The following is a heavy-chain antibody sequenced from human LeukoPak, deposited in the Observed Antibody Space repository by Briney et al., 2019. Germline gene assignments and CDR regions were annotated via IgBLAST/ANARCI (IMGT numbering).Heavy chain of an antibody. CDR1: GFTFSNYA. J-gene: IGHJ4*02. Sequence: GGSLRLSCAASGFTFSNYAMSWVRLAPGKGLEWVSTIGASSGSTYYADSVKGRFTISRDTSQNTLYLQMYSLRAEDTAVYYCAKGEYSSGWHGYDYWGQGTLVTVSS. V-gene: IGHV3-23*01. CDR3: AKGEYSSGWHGYDY. D-gene: IGHD6-19*01. CDR2: IGASSGST.